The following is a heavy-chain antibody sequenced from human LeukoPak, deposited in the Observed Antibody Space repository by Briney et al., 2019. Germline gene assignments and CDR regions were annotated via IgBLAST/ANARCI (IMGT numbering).Heavy chain of an antibody. D-gene: IGHD2-2*01. V-gene: IGHV4-4*07. CDR3: ARQAYCSSSSCYPFDY. CDR1: GGSLSNYY. J-gene: IGHJ4*02. CDR2: IYTTGST. Sequence: SETLSLTCSVSGGSLSNYYWSWLRQPAGKGLEGIGRIYTTGSTTYNPSLKSRGTISVDTCKSQFSLRLSSVTAADTAVYYCARQAYCSSSSCYPFDYWGQGTLVTVSS.